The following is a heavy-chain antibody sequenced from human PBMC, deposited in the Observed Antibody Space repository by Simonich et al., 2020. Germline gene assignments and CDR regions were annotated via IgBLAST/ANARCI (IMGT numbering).Heavy chain of an antibody. D-gene: IGHD3-10*01. CDR2: IIPIFGTA. CDR3: ARGFTMVRGVILDNWFDP. J-gene: IGHJ5*02. Sequence: WMGGIIPIFGTANYAQKFQGRVTITADESTSTAYMELSSLRSEDTAVYYCARGFTMVRGVILDNWFDPWGQGTLVTVSS. V-gene: IGHV1-69*01.